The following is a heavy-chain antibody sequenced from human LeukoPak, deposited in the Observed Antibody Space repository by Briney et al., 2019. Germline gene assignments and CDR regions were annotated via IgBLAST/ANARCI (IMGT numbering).Heavy chain of an antibody. CDR2: IYYSGST. D-gene: IGHD6-13*01. Sequence: YPSETLSLTCTVSGGSISSSSYYWGWIRQPPGKGLEWIGSIYYSGSTYYNPSLKSRVTISVDTSKNQFSLKLSSVTAADTAVYYCARRGALIAAAGRDYFDYWGQGTLVTVSS. J-gene: IGHJ4*02. CDR1: GGSISSSSYY. V-gene: IGHV4-39*01. CDR3: ARRGALIAAAGRDYFDY.